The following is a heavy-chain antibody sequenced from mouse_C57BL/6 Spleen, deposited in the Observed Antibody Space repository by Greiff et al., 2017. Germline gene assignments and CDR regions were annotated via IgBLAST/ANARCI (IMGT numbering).Heavy chain of an antibody. CDR1: GYTFTDYN. CDR2: INPNNGGT. Sequence: EVQLQQSGPELVKPGASVKMSCKASGYTFTDYNMHWVKQSHGKGLEWIGYINPNNGGTSYNQKFKGKATLTVNKSSSTAYMELRSLTSEDSAVYYCARFLYGSGNDYWGQGTTLTVSS. CDR3: ARFLYGSGNDY. D-gene: IGHD1-1*01. J-gene: IGHJ2*01. V-gene: IGHV1-22*01.